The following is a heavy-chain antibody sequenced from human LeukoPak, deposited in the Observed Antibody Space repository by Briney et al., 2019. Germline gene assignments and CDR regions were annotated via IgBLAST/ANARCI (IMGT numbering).Heavy chain of an antibody. D-gene: IGHD3-3*01. V-gene: IGHV4-39*02. J-gene: IGHJ4*02. CDR3: ARRYDFWSGFPNYCFDS. CDR1: GGSISSSSYY. Sequence: SETLSLTCTVSGGSISSSSYYWGWIRQPPGKGLEWIGNIYYTGSAYYNPSLKSRVTISIDTSKNHFSLKLTSVTAADAAVYYCARRYDFWSGFPNYCFDSWGQGTLVTVSS. CDR2: IYYTGSA.